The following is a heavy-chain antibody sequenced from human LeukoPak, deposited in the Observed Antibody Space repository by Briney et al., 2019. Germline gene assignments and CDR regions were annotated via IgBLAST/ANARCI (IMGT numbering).Heavy chain of an antibody. V-gene: IGHV4-39*01. J-gene: IGHJ5*02. Sequence: SETLSLTCIVSGGTLNSPNYHWGWIRQPPGKGLEWFGTIYYSGTTYYNPSLKSRLTISVDTSKNQISLRLTSVTAADTAVYYCARHDYYGSLNWFDPWGQGTLITVSS. CDR2: IYYSGTT. D-gene: IGHD3-10*01. CDR3: ARHDYYGSLNWFDP. CDR1: GGTLNSPNYH.